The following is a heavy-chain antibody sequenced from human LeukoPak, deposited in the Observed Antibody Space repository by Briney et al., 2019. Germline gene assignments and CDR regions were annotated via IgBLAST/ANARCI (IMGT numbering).Heavy chain of an antibody. Sequence: PGGSLRLSCAASGFAFSRNDMSWVRQAPGKGLEWVSSIGGSGTRTYYADSMKGRFTISRDTSKNTLYLQMNSLRAEDAAVYYCAKYRGFGDSYDSWGQGTLVTVSS. V-gene: IGHV3-23*01. CDR1: GFAFSRND. CDR2: IGGSGTRT. J-gene: IGHJ4*02. D-gene: IGHD3-10*01. CDR3: AKYRGFGDSYDS.